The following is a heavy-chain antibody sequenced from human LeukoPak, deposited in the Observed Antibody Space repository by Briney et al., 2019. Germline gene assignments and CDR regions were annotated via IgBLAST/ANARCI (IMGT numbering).Heavy chain of an antibody. CDR3: ARVRPPGYDTSGPFYPNYYYGLDV. D-gene: IGHD3-22*01. CDR2: IYHSGST. J-gene: IGHJ6*02. Sequence: SQTLSLTCTVSGGSINSGSYYWSWIRQHPGKGLEWIGYIYHSGSTYYNPSLKRRVTMSVDTSKNQFSLNLRFVTAADTAVYYCARVRPPGYDTSGPFYPNYYYGLDVWGQGTTVTVSS. V-gene: IGHV4-31*03. CDR1: GGSINSGSYY.